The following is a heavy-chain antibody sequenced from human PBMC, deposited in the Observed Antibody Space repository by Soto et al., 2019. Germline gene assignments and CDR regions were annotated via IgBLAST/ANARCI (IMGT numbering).Heavy chain of an antibody. CDR3: ARCVSGSYSGLDH. J-gene: IGHJ4*02. V-gene: IGHV4-59*01. Sequence: QVQLQESSPGLVKPSETLSLTCNVSGGSISDYYWSWIRRPPGKGLEWIGNIHYSGSTKYKPSLKSRVTIAVDTPKNQFSLKLRAVTAAETAMYDCARCVSGSYSGLDHWGKGTLVTVSS. CDR2: IHYSGST. CDR1: GGSISDYY. D-gene: IGHD3-22*01.